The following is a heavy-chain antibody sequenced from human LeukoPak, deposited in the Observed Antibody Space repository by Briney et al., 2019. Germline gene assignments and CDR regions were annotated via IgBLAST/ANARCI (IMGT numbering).Heavy chain of an antibody. Sequence: SQTLSLTCAISGDSVFSNTAAWNWIRQSPSRGLEWLGRTYYRSKWYNDYAVSVKSRTTINPDTSKNQFSLQLNSVTPGDTAVYYCARAAIDTSGYYSFDYWGQGTLVTVSS. CDR2: TYYRSKWYN. CDR3: ARAAIDTSGYYSFDY. J-gene: IGHJ4*02. CDR1: GDSVFSNTAA. V-gene: IGHV6-1*01. D-gene: IGHD3-22*01.